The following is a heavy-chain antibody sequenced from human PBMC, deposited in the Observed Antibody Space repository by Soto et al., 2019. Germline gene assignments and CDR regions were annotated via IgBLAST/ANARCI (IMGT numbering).Heavy chain of an antibody. V-gene: IGHV3-30*01. Sequence: QVQLVESGGGVVQPGRSLRLSCAASGFTFSSYAMHWVRQAPGKGLEWVAVISTDGRDKYHADSVKGRFTISRDNSKNTLCLQMNSLRPEDTAVYYCAKDHDLAAAGYYFDYWGQGTLVTVSS. CDR2: ISTDGRDK. CDR1: GFTFSSYA. D-gene: IGHD6-13*01. CDR3: AKDHDLAAAGYYFDY. J-gene: IGHJ4*02.